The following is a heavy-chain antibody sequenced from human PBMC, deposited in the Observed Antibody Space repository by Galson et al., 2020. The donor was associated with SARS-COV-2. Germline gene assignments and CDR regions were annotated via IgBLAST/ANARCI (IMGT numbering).Heavy chain of an antibody. CDR3: ARPRATGSYSTTEEYHYHGMDV. J-gene: IGHJ6*02. CDR2: IYTGGTT. V-gene: IGHV3-53*01. CDR1: GFIVSNNY. Sequence: GGSLRLSCAASGFIVSNNYISWVRQAPGKGLEWVSIIYTGGTTYYAHSVKGRFTISRDNSKNTLYLHMDSLRTEDTAVYYCARPRATGSYSTTEEYHYHGMDVWGQGTTVTVSS. D-gene: IGHD1-26*01.